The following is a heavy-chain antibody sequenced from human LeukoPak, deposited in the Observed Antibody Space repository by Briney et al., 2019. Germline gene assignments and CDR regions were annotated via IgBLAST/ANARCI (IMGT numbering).Heavy chain of an antibody. J-gene: IGHJ5*02. D-gene: IGHD3-22*01. Sequence: GGSLRLSCEASGFAFSNYGMHWVRQAPGKGLEWGAVIWYDGGSKKYYADSVKGRFTISRDNSKNTLYLQMNSLRAEDTAVYYCARVSGYYESSGYYQDNWFGPWGQGTLVTVSS. CDR1: GFAFSNYG. V-gene: IGHV3-33*01. CDR2: IWYDGGSKK. CDR3: ARVSGYYESSGYYQDNWFGP.